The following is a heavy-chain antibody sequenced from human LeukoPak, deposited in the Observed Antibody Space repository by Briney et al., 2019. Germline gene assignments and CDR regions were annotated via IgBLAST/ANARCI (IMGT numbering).Heavy chain of an antibody. CDR1: GFTFDDYA. CDR2: ISGSGGST. J-gene: IGHJ4*02. Sequence: QTGGSLRLSCAASGFTFDDYAMHWVRQAPGKGLEWVSGISGSGGSTYYADSVKGRLTISRDNSKNTLYLQMSSLRAEDTAVYYCAKAKGSGLKYYFDYWGQGTLVTVSS. CDR3: AKAKGSGLKYYFDY. D-gene: IGHD6-19*01. V-gene: IGHV3-23*01.